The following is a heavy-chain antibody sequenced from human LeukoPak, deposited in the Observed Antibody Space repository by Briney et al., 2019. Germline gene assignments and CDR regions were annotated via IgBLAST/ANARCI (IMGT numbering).Heavy chain of an antibody. CDR3: ARGSDGVVSHTYSDWFDP. D-gene: IGHD3-3*01. Sequence: GASVKVSCKASGYTFTSYDINWVRQATGQGLEWMGWMNPNSGNTGYAQKFQGRVTMTRNTSISTAYMELSSLRSEDTAVYYCARGSDGVVSHTYSDWFDPWGQGTLVTVSS. CDR2: MNPNSGNT. CDR1: GYTFTSYD. J-gene: IGHJ5*02. V-gene: IGHV1-8*01.